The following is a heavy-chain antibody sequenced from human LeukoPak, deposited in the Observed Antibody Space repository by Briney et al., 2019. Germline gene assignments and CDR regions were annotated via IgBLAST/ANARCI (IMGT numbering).Heavy chain of an antibody. J-gene: IGHJ6*02. CDR3: VKDRAGSNLIRGVITGVMDV. CDR2: MWHDGSNK. CDR1: GFNFRSSG. V-gene: IGHV3-33*06. D-gene: IGHD3-10*01. Sequence: AGGSLRLSCVASGFNFRSSGMHWVRQVPGKGLEWVAVMWHDGSNKDYRDSVKGRFIISRDNSKNTLYLEMNKLRDEDTGIYYCVKDRAGSNLIRGVITGVMDVWGQGTTVTVSS.